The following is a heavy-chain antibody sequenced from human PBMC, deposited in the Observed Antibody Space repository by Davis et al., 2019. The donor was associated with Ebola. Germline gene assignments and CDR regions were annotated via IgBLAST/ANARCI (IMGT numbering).Heavy chain of an antibody. D-gene: IGHD3-16*01. CDR3: ARGSDYIWGKDDF. Sequence: SQTLSLTCAVYGVSFRGYYWSWIRQYPGKGLEWIGEINHSGNTKYNPSFKSRVTISVDTSKNQFSLNLRSVTAADTAVYYCARGSDYIWGKDDFWGQGTPVTVSS. V-gene: IGHV4-34*01. CDR1: GVSFRGYY. CDR2: INHSGNT. J-gene: IGHJ4*02.